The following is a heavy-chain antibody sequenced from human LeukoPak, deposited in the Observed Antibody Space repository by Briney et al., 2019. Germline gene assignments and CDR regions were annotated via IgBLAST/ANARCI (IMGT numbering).Heavy chain of an antibody. CDR2: IRSKANSYAT. CDR1: GFTFSGSA. D-gene: IGHD1-26*01. V-gene: IGHV3-73*01. CDR3: SRRYNGTTD. Sequence: GGSLRLSCAASGFTFSGSAMHWVRQASGKGLEWVGRIRSKANSYATTYAASVKGRFTISRDDSKNTANLQMNSLKTEDTAVYYCSRRYNGTTDWGQGTLVTLSS. J-gene: IGHJ4*02.